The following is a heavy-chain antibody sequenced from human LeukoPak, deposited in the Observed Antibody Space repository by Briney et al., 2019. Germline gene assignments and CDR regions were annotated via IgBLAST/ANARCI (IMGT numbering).Heavy chain of an antibody. CDR2: IHHSGSI. J-gene: IGHJ4*02. D-gene: IGHD6-13*01. CDR1: GGSIRDHC. V-gene: IGHV4-34*01. Sequence: SETLSLTCAVSGGSIRDHCWSWIRQPPGEGLEWIAEIHHSGSIKYNPSLQSRVTISMDTSKNQFSLKLNSVTAADTAVYYCSSHVSAAAGGRWGPGTLVTVSS. CDR3: SSHVSAAAGGR.